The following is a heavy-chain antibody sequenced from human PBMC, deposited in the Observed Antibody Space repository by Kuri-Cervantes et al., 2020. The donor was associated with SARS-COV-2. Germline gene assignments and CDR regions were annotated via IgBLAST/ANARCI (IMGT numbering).Heavy chain of an antibody. CDR3: ARGVRSIAAHHAFDI. CDR2: IKQDGSEE. V-gene: IGHV3-7*01. Sequence: GGSLRLSCAAFGFTFSSYWMSWVRQAPGKGLEWVANIKQDGSEEYYVDSVKGRFTISRDNAKNSLYLQMNSLRAEDTAVYYCARGVRSIAAHHAFDIWGQGTMVTVSS. D-gene: IGHD6-6*01. J-gene: IGHJ3*02. CDR1: GFTFSSYW.